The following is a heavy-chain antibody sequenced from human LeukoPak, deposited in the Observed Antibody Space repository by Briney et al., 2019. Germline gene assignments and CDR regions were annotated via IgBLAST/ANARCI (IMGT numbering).Heavy chain of an antibody. V-gene: IGHV3-23*01. CDR3: AKGSSSWYGSKVYFDY. D-gene: IGHD6-13*01. Sequence: GGSLRLSCAASGFTFSSYAMSWVRQAPGKGLEWVSAISGSGGSTYYADSVKGRFTISRDNSKNTLYLQMNSLRAEDTAVYYCAKGSSSWYGSKVYFDYWGQGTLVTVSS. CDR2: ISGSGGST. J-gene: IGHJ4*02. CDR1: GFTFSSYA.